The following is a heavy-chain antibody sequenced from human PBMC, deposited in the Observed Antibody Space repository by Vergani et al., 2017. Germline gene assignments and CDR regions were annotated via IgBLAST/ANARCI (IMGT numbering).Heavy chain of an antibody. D-gene: IGHD3-10*01. J-gene: IGHJ6*02. Sequence: QVQLVQSGAEVKTPGSSVKVSCKASGGTISSYTISWVRQAPGQGLEWMGRIIPILGIANYAQKFQGRVTITADKSTSTAYMELSSLRSEDTVVYYCARDAPGYYCGMGVWGQGTTVTVSS. CDR2: IIPILGIA. V-gene: IGHV1-69*08. CDR1: GGTISSYT. CDR3: ARDAPGYYCGMGV.